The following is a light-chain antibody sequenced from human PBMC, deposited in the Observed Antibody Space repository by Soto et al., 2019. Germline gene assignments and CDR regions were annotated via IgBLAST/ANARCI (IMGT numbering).Light chain of an antibody. V-gene: IGKV1-39*01. CDR1: QRISRY. Sequence: DIPMTQSPSSLSASVGDRVTIACRASQRISRYLNWYQHKPGKAPELLIHAASTLQSGVPSRFSGSGSGTDFTLTISSLQLEDSATYYCQQSHSTPLTFGGGTKVEIK. CDR3: QQSHSTPLT. CDR2: AAS. J-gene: IGKJ4*01.